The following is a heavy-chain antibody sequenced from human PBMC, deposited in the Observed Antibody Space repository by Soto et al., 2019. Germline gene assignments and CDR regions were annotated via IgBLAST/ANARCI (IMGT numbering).Heavy chain of an antibody. Sequence: EVQLVETGGGLIQSGGSLRLSCAASGFSVRTNYMSWVRQSPGKGLEWVSVFESGGSIYYADSVKGRFIISRDDAKNTVYLQMNYLRAEDTAVYYCARAGVTPDFFDYWGQGTLVTVSS. V-gene: IGHV3-53*02. D-gene: IGHD2-21*02. J-gene: IGHJ4*02. CDR2: FESGGSI. CDR1: GFSVRTNY. CDR3: ARAGVTPDFFDY.